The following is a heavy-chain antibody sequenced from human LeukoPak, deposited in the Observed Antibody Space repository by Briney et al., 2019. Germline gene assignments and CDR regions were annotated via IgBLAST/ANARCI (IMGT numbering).Heavy chain of an antibody. CDR2: IYHSGST. D-gene: IGHD3-10*01. CDR3: ATNHGSGSYYILVY. V-gene: IGHV4-38-2*01. Sequence: KPSETLSLTCAVSGYSISSGYFWGWIRRPPGNGLEWIGSIYHSGSTYYNPSLKSRVSISLNTSRNQFSLKLSSVTAADTAVYYCATNHGSGSYYILVYWGQGTLVTVSS. J-gene: IGHJ4*02. CDR1: GYSISSGYF.